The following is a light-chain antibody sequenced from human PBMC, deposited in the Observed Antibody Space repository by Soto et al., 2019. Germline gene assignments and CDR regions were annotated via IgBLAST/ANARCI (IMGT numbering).Light chain of an antibody. J-gene: IGKJ1*01. V-gene: IGKV1-5*01. Sequence: DIQMTQSPSTLPASVGDRVTITCRASHINSNWLACYQQKPGTAPKVLIYHASNLQSGVPSRFSGSGSGTEFTLTISSLQPDDFATYYCQQYNSYSFGQGTKVDIK. CDR1: HINSNW. CDR3: QQYNSYS. CDR2: HAS.